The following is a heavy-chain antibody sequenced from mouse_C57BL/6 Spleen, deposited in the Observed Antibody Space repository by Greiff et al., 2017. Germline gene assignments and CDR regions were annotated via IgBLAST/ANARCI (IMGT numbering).Heavy chain of an antibody. CDR2: IDPSDSYT. V-gene: IGHV1-69*01. J-gene: IGHJ1*03. Sequence: VQLQQPGAELVMPGASVKLSCKASGYTFTSYWMHWVKQRPGQGLEWIGEIDPSDSYTNYNQKFKGKSTLTVDKSSSTAYMQLSSLTSEDSAVYYCAKGTTVVGGFDVWGTGTTVTVSS. CDR3: AKGTTVVGGFDV. CDR1: GYTFTSYW. D-gene: IGHD1-1*01.